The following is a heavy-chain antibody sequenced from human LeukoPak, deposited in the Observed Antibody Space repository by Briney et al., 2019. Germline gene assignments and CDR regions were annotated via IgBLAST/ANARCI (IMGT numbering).Heavy chain of an antibody. CDR3: ARTVAGTLDFDY. V-gene: IGHV4-30-2*01. D-gene: IGHD6-19*01. CDR2: IYHSGST. CDR1: GGSISSGGYS. J-gene: IGHJ4*02. Sequence: SETLSLTCAVSGGSISSGGYSWSWIRQPPGKGLEWIGYIYHSGSTYYSPSLKSRVTISVDTSKNQFSLKLSSVTAADTAVYYCARTVAGTLDFDYWGQGTLVTVSS.